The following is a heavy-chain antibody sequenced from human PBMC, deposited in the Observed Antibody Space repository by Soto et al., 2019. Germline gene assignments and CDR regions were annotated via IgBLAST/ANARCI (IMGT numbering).Heavy chain of an antibody. J-gene: IGHJ3*02. V-gene: IGHV1-69*13. D-gene: IGHD3-22*01. CDR3: ASPYYYDSSGYYYLAFDI. CDR1: GGTFSSYA. Sequence: GASVKVSCKASGGTFSSYAISWVRQAPGQRLEWMGGIIPIFGTANYAQKFQGRVTITADESTSTAYMELSSLRSEDTAVYYCASPYYYDSSGYYYLAFDIWGQGTMVTVSS. CDR2: IIPIFGTA.